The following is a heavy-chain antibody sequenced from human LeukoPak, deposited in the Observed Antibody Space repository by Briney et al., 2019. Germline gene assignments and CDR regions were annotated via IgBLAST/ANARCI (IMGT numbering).Heavy chain of an antibody. CDR1: GGSISRSRYY. CDR2: IYYSGST. V-gene: IGHV4-39*07. Sequence: SETLSLTCTVSGGSISRSRYYWGWIRQPPGKGLEWIGSIYYSGSTYYNPSLKSRVTMSLDTSKNQFSLNLTSVTAADTAVYYCARVLFTEEDAFDIWGQGTMVTVSS. CDR3: ARVLFTEEDAFDI. J-gene: IGHJ3*02.